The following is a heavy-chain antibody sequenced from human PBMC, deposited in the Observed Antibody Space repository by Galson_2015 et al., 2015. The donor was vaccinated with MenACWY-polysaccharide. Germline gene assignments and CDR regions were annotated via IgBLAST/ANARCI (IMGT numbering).Heavy chain of an antibody. D-gene: IGHD4-23*01. CDR2: ISSAGSDE. Sequence: HSVSGPAPGFPFSRSAIHWVAQAPRKGVDWVAAISSAGSDEHSAVSVTGRPTTYPSKPNNPSHLKMNSLRAEDTAVYYCAKPFYGGNSYGAFNIWGRGTMVTVSS. CDR1: GFPFSRSA. CDR3: AKPFYGGNSYGAFNI. J-gene: IGHJ3*02. V-gene: IGHV3-30*18.